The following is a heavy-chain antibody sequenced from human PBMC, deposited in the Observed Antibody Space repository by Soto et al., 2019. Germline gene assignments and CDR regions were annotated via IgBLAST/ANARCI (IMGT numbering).Heavy chain of an antibody. D-gene: IGHD2-15*01. J-gene: IGHJ4*02. CDR3: ATVIPATRYFAY. CDR1: GGSIGNDDYS. CDR2: IYRSGTT. V-gene: IGHV4-30-2*01. Sequence: PSETLSLTCTVSGGSIGNDDYSWSWVRQPPGKGLEWIGYIYRSGTTYYNPSLTSRVTISVDGSNNQFSLKLTSMTAADTAVYYCATVIPATRYFAYWGQGILVTVSS.